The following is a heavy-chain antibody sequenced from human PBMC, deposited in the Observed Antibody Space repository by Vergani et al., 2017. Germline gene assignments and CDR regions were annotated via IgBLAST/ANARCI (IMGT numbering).Heavy chain of an antibody. CDR1: GFTFSSYW. Sequence: VQLVESGGGVVQPGRSLRLSCAASGFTFSSYWMHWVRQAPGKGLVWVSRINSDGSSTSYADSVKGRFTISRDNAKNTLYLQMNSLRAEDTAVYYCARSDILTGNYDYWGQGTLVTVSS. J-gene: IGHJ4*02. V-gene: IGHV3-74*02. D-gene: IGHD3-9*01. CDR2: INSDGSST. CDR3: ARSDILTGNYDY.